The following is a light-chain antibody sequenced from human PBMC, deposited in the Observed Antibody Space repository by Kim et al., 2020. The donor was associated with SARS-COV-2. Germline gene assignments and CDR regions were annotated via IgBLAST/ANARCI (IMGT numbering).Light chain of an antibody. CDR1: SGSIDDKY. CDR3: QSYNRDNVL. Sequence: GKTVTISCTRSSGSIDDKYVQWYQQRPGGVPTAVIYEDDARPSGVSDRFSGSIDNSSNSASLTSSGLRTEDEADYYCQSYNRDNVLFGGGTQLTVL. J-gene: IGLJ2*01. CDR2: EDD. V-gene: IGLV6-57*03.